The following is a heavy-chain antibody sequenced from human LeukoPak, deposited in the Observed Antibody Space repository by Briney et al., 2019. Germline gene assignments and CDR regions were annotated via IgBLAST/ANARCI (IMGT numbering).Heavy chain of an antibody. V-gene: IGHV3-11*01. D-gene: IGHD3-10*01. CDR1: GLSFSDYY. CDR2: ISHRDNSA. CDR3: ARAKGSGTYSAWFES. J-gene: IGHJ5*01. Sequence: PGRSLRLSCAASGLSFSDYYMSWVRQAPGKGPEWISSISHRDNSADYIESVKGRFTVPRDNAKESLYLQMNSLRVEDTAIYYCARAKGSGTYSAWFESWGQGTLVTVSS.